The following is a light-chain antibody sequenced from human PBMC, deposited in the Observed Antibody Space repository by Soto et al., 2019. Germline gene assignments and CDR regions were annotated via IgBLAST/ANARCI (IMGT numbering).Light chain of an antibody. CDR2: DAS. J-gene: IGKJ1*01. CDR3: QQYNSYSWT. CDR1: QSISSL. Sequence: DIDMTQSPSTMSASVGDRVTITCRASQSISSLSAWYQQKPGKAPKLLIYDASSLESGVPSRFSGSGSGTEFTLTISSLQPDDFATYYCQQYNSYSWTFGQGTKVDI. V-gene: IGKV1-5*01.